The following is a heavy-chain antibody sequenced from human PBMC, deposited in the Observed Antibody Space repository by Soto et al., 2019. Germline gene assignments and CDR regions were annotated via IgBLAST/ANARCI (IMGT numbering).Heavy chain of an antibody. V-gene: IGHV3-30*18. D-gene: IGHD6-13*01. J-gene: IGHJ4*02. CDR1: GFTFSSYG. CDR2: ISYDGSNK. Sequence: QVQLVESGGGVVQPGRSLRLSCAASGFTFSSYGMHWVRQAPGKGLAWVAVISYDGSNKYYADSVKGRFTISRDNSKNTLYLQMNSLRAEDTAVYYCAKDFLAAGIWDYFDYWGQGTLVTVSS. CDR3: AKDFLAAGIWDYFDY.